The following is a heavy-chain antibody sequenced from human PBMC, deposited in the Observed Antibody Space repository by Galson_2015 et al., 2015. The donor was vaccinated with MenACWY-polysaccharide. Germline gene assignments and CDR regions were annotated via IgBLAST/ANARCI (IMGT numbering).Heavy chain of an antibody. CDR2: ITNNAGKT. J-gene: IGHJ4*02. Sequence: SLRLSCAASGFTVSSRAMSWVRQAPGKAPEWIAAITNNAGKTYYAHSVMGRFTISRDSSSNTVSLQMNSLRVEDTALYFCAKDHASFGWPTFDSWGPGTLVTVSS. CDR3: AKDHASFGWPTFDS. D-gene: IGHD3-10*01. CDR1: GFTVSSRA. V-gene: IGHV3-23*01.